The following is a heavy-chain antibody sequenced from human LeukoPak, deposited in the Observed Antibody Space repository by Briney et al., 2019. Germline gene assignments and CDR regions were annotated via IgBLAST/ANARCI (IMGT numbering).Heavy chain of an antibody. CDR1: GGSFSGYY. CDR3: ARGRGWYRDY. J-gene: IGHJ4*02. CDR2: INHSGST. D-gene: IGHD6-19*01. V-gene: IGHV4-34*01. Sequence: PSETLSLTCAVYGGSFSGYYWSWIRQPPGKGLEWIGEINHSGSTNYNPSLESRVTISVDTSKNQFSLKLSSVTAADTAVYYCARGRGWYRDYWGQGTLVTVSS.